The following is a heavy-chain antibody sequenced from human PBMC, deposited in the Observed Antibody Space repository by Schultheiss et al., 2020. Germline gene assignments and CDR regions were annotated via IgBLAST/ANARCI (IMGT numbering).Heavy chain of an antibody. J-gene: IGHJ4*02. V-gene: IGHV3-23*01. CDR2: ISGSGGST. D-gene: IGHD6-19*01. CDR1: GFTFSSYA. CDR3: AKDPTIAVAETHY. Sequence: GESMKISCAASGFTFSSYAMSWVRQAPGKGLEWVSAISGSGGSTYYADSVKGRFTISRDNSKNTLYLQMNSLRAEDTAVYYCAKDPTIAVAETHYWGQGTLITVSS.